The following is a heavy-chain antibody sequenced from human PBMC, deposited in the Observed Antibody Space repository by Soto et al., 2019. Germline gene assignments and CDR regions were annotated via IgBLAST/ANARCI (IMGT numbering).Heavy chain of an antibody. J-gene: IGHJ6*02. Sequence: PSQTLSLTCAISGDSVSSNSAAWNWIRQSPSRGLEWLGRTYYRSKWYNDYAVSVKSRITINPDTSKNKFSLQLNSVTPEDTAVYYCARTTAISSSSYYYGTDVWGQGTTVTVSS. D-gene: IGHD6-6*01. V-gene: IGHV6-1*01. CDR3: ARTTAISSSSYYYGTDV. CDR1: GDSVSSNSAA. CDR2: TYYRSKWYN.